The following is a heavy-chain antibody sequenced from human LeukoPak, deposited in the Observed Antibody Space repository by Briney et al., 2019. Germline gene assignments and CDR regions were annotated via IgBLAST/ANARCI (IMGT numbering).Heavy chain of an antibody. D-gene: IGHD3-16*01. J-gene: IGHJ4*01. CDR2: IIPIFGTV. CDR1: GDTFSNYA. Sequence: ASVKVSCKASGDTFSNYAFSWVRQAPGQGLEWMGGIIPIFGTVNYAQKFQGRITITADESTSTAYMELSSLRAEDTAVYYCARTTPLEGGFHLGQFHSFDYWGHGTLVTVSS. CDR3: ARTTPLEGGFHLGQFHSFDY. V-gene: IGHV1-69*13.